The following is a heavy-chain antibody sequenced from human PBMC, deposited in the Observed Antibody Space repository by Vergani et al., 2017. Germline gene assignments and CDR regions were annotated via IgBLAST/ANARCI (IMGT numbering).Heavy chain of an antibody. CDR2: ISSSSSYI. CDR1: GFTFSSYS. CDR3: ARHLITFGGVIVTRSFDY. V-gene: IGHV3-21*01. J-gene: IGHJ4*02. Sequence: EVQLVESGGGLVKPGGSLRLSCAASGFTFSSYSMNWVRQAPGTGLEWVSSISSSSSYIYYADSVKGRFTISRENAKNSLYLQMNSLRAEDTAVYYCARHLITFGGVIVTRSFDYWGQGTLVTVSS. D-gene: IGHD3-16*02.